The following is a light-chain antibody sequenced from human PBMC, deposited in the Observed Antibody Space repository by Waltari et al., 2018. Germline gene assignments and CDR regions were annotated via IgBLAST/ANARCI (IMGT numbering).Light chain of an antibody. V-gene: IGLV1-40*01. CDR2: GSS. CDR3: QSYDSSLSVV. J-gene: IGLJ2*01. Sequence: QSVLTQPPSVSGAPGPRVPISRPGSSSNIRAGYDVPWYQPLPGTAPKLLIYGSSNRPSGVTDRFSGSKSGTSASLAITGLQAEDEADYYCQSYDSSLSVVFGGGTKLTVL. CDR1: SSNIRAGYD.